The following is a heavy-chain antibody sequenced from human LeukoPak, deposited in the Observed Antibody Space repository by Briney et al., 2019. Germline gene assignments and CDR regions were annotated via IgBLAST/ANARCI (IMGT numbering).Heavy chain of an antibody. V-gene: IGHV3-30*04. CDR1: GFAFSSFA. J-gene: IGHJ5*01. CDR3: AKGYRNHLLILLDS. CDR2: ISYDGITE. Sequence: GGSLRLSCAASGFAFSSFAMHWVRQAPGKGLEWVSLISYDGITEDYSDSVKGRFTISRDNFKNTLFLQINSLRDDDTAVYYCAKGYRNHLLILLDSWGQGTLVTVSS. D-gene: IGHD3-16*01.